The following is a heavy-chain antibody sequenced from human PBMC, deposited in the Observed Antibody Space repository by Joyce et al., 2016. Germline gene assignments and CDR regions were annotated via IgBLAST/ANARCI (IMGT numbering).Heavy chain of an antibody. J-gene: IGHJ6*02. CDR2: IIPMLNMT. Sequence: QVHLVQSGAEVKKSGSSVRVSCKASGGSFNKYTVSWVRQAPGQGLAWMGRIIPMLNMTNYAQEFQGRVTITADTSTTTAYMQLTGLRFDDTAVYFCAGTFSYPHHDGMDVWGQGTTVTVSS. D-gene: IGHD1-26*01. V-gene: IGHV1-69*02. CDR3: AGTFSYPHHDGMDV. CDR1: GGSFNKYT.